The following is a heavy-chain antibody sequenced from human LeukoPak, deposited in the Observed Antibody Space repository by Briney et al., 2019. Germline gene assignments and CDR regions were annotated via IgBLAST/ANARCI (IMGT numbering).Heavy chain of an antibody. Sequence: PSETLSLTCAVYGGSFSGYYWSWIRQPPGKGLEWIGEINHSGSTNYNPSLKSRVTISVDTSKNQFSLKLSSVTAADTAVYYCARGYSSGWYPVYGMDVSGQGTTVTVSS. CDR2: INHSGST. J-gene: IGHJ6*02. D-gene: IGHD6-19*01. CDR3: ARGYSSGWYPVYGMDV. CDR1: GGSFSGYY. V-gene: IGHV4-34*01.